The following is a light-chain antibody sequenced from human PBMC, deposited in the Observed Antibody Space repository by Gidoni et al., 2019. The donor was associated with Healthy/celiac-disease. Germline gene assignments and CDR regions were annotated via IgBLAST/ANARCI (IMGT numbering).Light chain of an antibody. CDR1: QSVSSY. V-gene: IGKV3-11*01. CDR2: DAS. J-gene: IGKJ4*01. Sequence: EIVLTQSPATLSLSPGERATLSCRASQSVSSYLAWYQQNPGQAPRLLIYDASNRATGIPARFSGSGSGTDFTLTISSLEPEDFAVYYCQQRSNWPPLLTFXGXTKVEIK. CDR3: QQRSNWPPLLT.